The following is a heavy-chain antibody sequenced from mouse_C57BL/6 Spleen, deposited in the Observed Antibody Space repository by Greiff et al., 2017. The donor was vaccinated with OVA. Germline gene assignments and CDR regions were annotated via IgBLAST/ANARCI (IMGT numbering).Heavy chain of an antibody. Sequence: QVQLQQSGAELVKPGASVKLSCKASGYTFTEYTIHWVKQRSGQGLEWIGWFYPGSGSIKYNEKFKDKATLTADKSSSTVYMELSRLTSEDSAVYFCARHEEESYGSSYGYCDVWGTGTTVTVSS. D-gene: IGHD1-1*01. CDR3: ARHEEESYGSSYGYCDV. CDR1: GYTFTEYT. V-gene: IGHV1-62-2*01. CDR2: FYPGSGSI. J-gene: IGHJ1*03.